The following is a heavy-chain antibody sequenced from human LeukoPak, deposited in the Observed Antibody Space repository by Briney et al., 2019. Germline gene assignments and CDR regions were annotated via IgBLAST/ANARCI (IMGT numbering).Heavy chain of an antibody. CDR1: GFSFSTCA. D-gene: IGHD1-26*01. V-gene: IGHV3-33*01. J-gene: IGHJ4*02. CDR3: ARASGTGSYILDY. Sequence: GRSLRLSCVASGFSFSTCAIHWVRQAPGKELEWVAIIWSDGTNEKYANSVKGRFTISRDNFENTVYLQMNSLRAEDTAVYYCARASGTGSYILDYWGQGTLLTVSP. CDR2: IWSDGTNE.